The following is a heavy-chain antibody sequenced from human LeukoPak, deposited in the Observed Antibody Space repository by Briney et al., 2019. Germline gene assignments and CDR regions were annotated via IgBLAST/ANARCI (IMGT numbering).Heavy chain of an antibody. D-gene: IGHD4/OR15-4a*01. J-gene: IGHJ4*02. Sequence: SQTLSLTCAISGDSVSSNSAAWNWIRQSPSRGLEWLGRTYYRSKWYNDYAVSVKSRITINADTSKNQISLQLNSVTPEDTAVYYCARDPEVPPYGGQNPYWGQGTLVTVSS. V-gene: IGHV6-1*01. CDR3: ARDPEVPPYGGQNPY. CDR1: GDSVSSNSAA. CDR2: TYYRSKWYN.